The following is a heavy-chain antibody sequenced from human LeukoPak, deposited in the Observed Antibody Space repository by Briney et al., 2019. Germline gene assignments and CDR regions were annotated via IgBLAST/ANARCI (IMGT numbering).Heavy chain of an antibody. Sequence: SETLSLTCTVSGYSISSGYYWGWIRQPPGKGLEWIGSIYHSGSTYHNPSLKSRVTISVDTSKNQFSLKLSSVTAADTAVYYCARDRGIMLTFGGVIAKGAHYWGQGILVTVSS. V-gene: IGHV4-38-2*02. J-gene: IGHJ4*02. CDR3: ARDRGIMLTFGGVIAKGAHY. D-gene: IGHD3-16*02. CDR2: IYHSGST. CDR1: GYSISSGYY.